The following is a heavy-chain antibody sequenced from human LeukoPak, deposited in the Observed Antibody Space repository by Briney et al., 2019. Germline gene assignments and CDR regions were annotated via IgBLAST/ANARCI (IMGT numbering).Heavy chain of an antibody. Sequence: GGSLRLSCAASGFTLSCCGMDWVRQAPGKGLEWVGRIKSKTDGGTTDYAAPVKGRFTISRDDSKNTLYLQMNSLKTEDTAVYYCTTGPRIIVVVTAIPFDYWGQGTLVTVSS. V-gene: IGHV3-15*01. D-gene: IGHD2-21*02. J-gene: IGHJ4*02. CDR3: TTGPRIIVVVTAIPFDY. CDR1: GFTLSCCG. CDR2: IKSKTDGGTT.